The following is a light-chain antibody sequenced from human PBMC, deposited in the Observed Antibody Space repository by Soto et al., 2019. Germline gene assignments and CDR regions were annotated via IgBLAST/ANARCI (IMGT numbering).Light chain of an antibody. Sequence: QSALTQPPSASRTPGQRVTISRSGSSSNIGSNTVNWYQQLPGTAPKLLIYSNNQRPSGVPDRFSGSKSGTSASLAISGLQSEDEADYYCAAWDDSLNGYVFGNGTKVTVL. CDR3: AAWDDSLNGYV. CDR2: SNN. CDR1: SSNIGSNT. J-gene: IGLJ1*01. V-gene: IGLV1-44*01.